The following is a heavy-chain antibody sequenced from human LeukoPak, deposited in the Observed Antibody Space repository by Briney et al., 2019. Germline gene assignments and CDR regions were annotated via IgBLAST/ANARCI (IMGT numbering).Heavy chain of an antibody. CDR3: ARRTMVRGVPSYYMDV. Sequence: SVKVSCKASGGTFSSYAISWVRQAPGQGLEWMGGIIPIFGTANYAQKFQGRVTITADESTSTAYMELSSLRSEDTAVYYCARRTMVRGVPSYYMDVWGKGTTVTVSS. CDR2: IIPIFGTA. D-gene: IGHD3-10*01. J-gene: IGHJ6*03. CDR1: GGTFSSYA. V-gene: IGHV1-69*13.